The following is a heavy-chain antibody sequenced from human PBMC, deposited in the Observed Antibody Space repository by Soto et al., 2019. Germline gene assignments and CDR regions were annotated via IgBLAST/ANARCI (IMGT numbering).Heavy chain of an antibody. Sequence: KTSETLSLTCIVSGGSISSYYWGWIRQPPGKGLEWIGYIYYSGSRNYNLSLKSRVTISLDTPKNQFSLKLSTVTAADTAAYYCGGRNYSPKGGCYFDYWGQGTLVTVSS. CDR2: IYYSGSR. V-gene: IGHV4-59*03. D-gene: IGHD2-15*01. J-gene: IGHJ4*02. CDR3: GGRNYSPKGGCYFDY. CDR1: GGSISSYY.